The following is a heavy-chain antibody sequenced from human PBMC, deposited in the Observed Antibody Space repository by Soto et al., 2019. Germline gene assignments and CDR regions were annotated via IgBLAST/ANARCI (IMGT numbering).Heavy chain of an antibody. J-gene: IGHJ4*02. CDR1: GGTFSSYA. CDR2: IIPIFGTA. D-gene: IGHD1-20*01. CDR3: AILTSITGNHYFDY. V-gene: IGHV1-69*13. Sequence: ASVKVSCKASGGTFSSYAISWLRQSPGQGLEWMGGIIPIFGTANYAQKFQGRVTITADESTSTAYMELSSLRSEDTAVYYCAILTSITGNHYFDYWGQGTLVTVSS.